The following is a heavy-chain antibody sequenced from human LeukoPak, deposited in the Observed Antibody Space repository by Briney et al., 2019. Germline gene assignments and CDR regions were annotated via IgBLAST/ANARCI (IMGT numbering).Heavy chain of an antibody. J-gene: IGHJ4*02. Sequence: ASVKVSCKASGYTFTSYDINWVRQATGQGLEWMGWMNPNSGNTGYAQKFQGRVTITRNTSISTAYMELSSLRSEDTAVYYCARDLPGSGSYNFDYWGQGTLVTVSS. CDR3: ARDLPGSGSYNFDY. V-gene: IGHV1-8*03. CDR2: MNPNSGNT. D-gene: IGHD3-10*01. CDR1: GYTFTSYD.